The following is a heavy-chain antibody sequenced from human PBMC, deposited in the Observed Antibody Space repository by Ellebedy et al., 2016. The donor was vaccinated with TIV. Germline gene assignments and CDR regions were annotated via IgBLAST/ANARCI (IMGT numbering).Heavy chain of an antibody. CDR2: ISPSGGTT. Sequence: AASVKVSCKASGYSFTGYYMHWVRQAPGQGREWMGIISPSGGTTTYAQKFQGRVTMTRDTSTSTVYMEMSSLRSEDTAVYYCARERRNWFDPWGQGTLVTVSS. CDR1: GYSFTGYY. CDR3: ARERRNWFDP. V-gene: IGHV1-46*01. J-gene: IGHJ5*02.